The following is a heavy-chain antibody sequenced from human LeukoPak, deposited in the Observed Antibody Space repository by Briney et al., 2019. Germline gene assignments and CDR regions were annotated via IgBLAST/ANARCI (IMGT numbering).Heavy chain of an antibody. D-gene: IGHD6-19*01. CDR1: GFTFSDYY. Sequence: PGGSLRLSCAASGFTFSDYYMSWIRQAPGKGLEWVSYISSSSSYTNYADSVKGRFTISRDNAKNSLYLQMNCLRAEDTAVYYCARPLRYSSGWETTYDYWGQGTLVTVSS. CDR3: ARPLRYSSGWETTYDY. J-gene: IGHJ4*02. CDR2: ISSSSSYT. V-gene: IGHV3-11*06.